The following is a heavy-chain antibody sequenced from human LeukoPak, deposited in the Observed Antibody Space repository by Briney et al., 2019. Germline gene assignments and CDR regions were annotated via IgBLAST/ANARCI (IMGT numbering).Heavy chain of an antibody. CDR1: GGSISSGGYS. V-gene: IGHV4-61*08. CDR2: IYYSGST. Sequence: PSETLSLTCAVSGGSISSGGYSWSWIRQPPGKGLEWIGYIYYSGSTNYNPSLKSRVTISVDTSKNQFSLKLSSVTAADTAVYYCARLRNYDFWSGWRYYFDYWGQGTLVTVSS. CDR3: ARLRNYDFWSGWRYYFDY. J-gene: IGHJ4*02. D-gene: IGHD3-3*01.